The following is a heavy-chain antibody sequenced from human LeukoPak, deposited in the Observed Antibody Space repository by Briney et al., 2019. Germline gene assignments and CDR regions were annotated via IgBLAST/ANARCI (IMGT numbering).Heavy chain of an antibody. Sequence: GGSLRLSCAAPGFTFSDYYMSWIRQAPGKGLEWVSYISSSGSTIYYADSVKGRFTISRDNAKNSLYLQMNSLRAEDTAVYYCAREDIVATGYGLGWDYWGQGTLVTVSS. CDR3: AREDIVATGYGLGWDY. CDR2: ISSSGSTI. D-gene: IGHD5-12*01. CDR1: GFTFSDYY. J-gene: IGHJ4*02. V-gene: IGHV3-11*01.